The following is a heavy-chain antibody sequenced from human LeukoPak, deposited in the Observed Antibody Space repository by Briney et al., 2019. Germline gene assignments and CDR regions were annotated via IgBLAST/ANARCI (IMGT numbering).Heavy chain of an antibody. D-gene: IGHD1-26*01. CDR1: GGSISSYY. CDR3: ARDQGGSGSYIDAFDI. Sequence: PSETLSLTCTVSGGSISSYYWSWIRQPPGKGLEWIGYIYYSGSTNYNPSLKSRVTISVDTSKNQFSLKLSSVTAADTAVYYCARDQGGSGSYIDAFDIWGQGTMVTVSS. CDR2: IYYSGST. J-gene: IGHJ3*02. V-gene: IGHV4-59*01.